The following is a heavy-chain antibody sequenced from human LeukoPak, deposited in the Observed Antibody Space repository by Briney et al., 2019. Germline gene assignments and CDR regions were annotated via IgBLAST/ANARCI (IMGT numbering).Heavy chain of an antibody. CDR1: GYTFTSYA. Sequence: ASVKVSCKASGYTFTSYAMNWVRQAPGQGLEWMGWINTNTGNPTYAQGFTGRFVFSLDTSVSTAYLQISSLKAEDTAVYYCARDGPIGNRKTLGFDYWGQGTLVTVSS. V-gene: IGHV7-4-1*02. CDR2: INTNTGNP. D-gene: IGHD1-14*01. J-gene: IGHJ4*02. CDR3: ARDGPIGNRKTLGFDY.